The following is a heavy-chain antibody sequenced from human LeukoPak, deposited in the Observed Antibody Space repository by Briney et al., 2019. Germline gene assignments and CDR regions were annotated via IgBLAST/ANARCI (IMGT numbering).Heavy chain of an antibody. CDR3: AKDTSPDIAVAGYFDY. Sequence: TGGSLRLSCAASGFTFDDYAMHWVRQAPGKGLEWVSGISWNSGSIGYADSVKGRFTISRDNAKNSLYLQMNSLRAEDTALYYCAKDTSPDIAVAGYFDYWGQGTLVTVSS. V-gene: IGHV3-9*01. CDR1: GFTFDDYA. J-gene: IGHJ4*02. D-gene: IGHD6-19*01. CDR2: ISWNSGSI.